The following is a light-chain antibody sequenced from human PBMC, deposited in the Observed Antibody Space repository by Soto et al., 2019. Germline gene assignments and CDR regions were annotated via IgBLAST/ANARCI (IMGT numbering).Light chain of an antibody. CDR3: QQLNNYPRT. V-gene: IGKV1-9*01. CDR1: QGISSY. Sequence: DIQLTQFPSFLSASVGARVTITCRASQGISSYLAWYQQKPGKAPKLLISTASTLQSGVPSRFSGSGSGTEFTLTISSLQPEDFATYYCQQLNNYPRTFGQGTKVDIK. J-gene: IGKJ1*01. CDR2: TAS.